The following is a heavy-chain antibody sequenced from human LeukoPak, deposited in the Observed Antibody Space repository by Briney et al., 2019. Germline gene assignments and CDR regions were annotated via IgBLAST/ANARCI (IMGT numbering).Heavy chain of an antibody. CDR3: AKDPNGDYVGAFDF. V-gene: IGHV3-23*01. CDR2: ITATTRST. CDR1: GCTFSIYA. D-gene: IGHD4-23*01. Sequence: PGGSLRLSCAGSGCTFSIYAMHWVRQAPGKGLEWVSTITATTRSTSYADSVKGRFTISRDNSKRTLYLQMNSLRVEDTAMYYCAKDPNGDYVGAFDFWGQGTLVSVSS. J-gene: IGHJ3*01.